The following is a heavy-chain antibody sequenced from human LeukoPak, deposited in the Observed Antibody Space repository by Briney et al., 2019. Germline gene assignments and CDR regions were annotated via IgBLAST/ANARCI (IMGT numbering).Heavy chain of an antibody. J-gene: IGHJ4*02. V-gene: IGHV1-69*01. D-gene: IGHD3-3*01. Sequence: SVKVSCEASGGTFSSYAISWVRQAPGQGLEWMGGIIPIFGTANYAQKFQGRVTITADESTSTAYMELSSLRSEDTAVYYCARDRNTIFGVVIPFDYWGQGTLVTVSS. CDR3: ARDRNTIFGVVIPFDY. CDR2: IIPIFGTA. CDR1: GGTFSSYA.